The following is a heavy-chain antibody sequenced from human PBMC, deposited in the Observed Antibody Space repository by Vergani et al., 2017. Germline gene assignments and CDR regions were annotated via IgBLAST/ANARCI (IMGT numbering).Heavy chain of an antibody. J-gene: IGHJ4*02. CDR2: NHTSGST. CDR1: GGSINSHNYY. V-gene: IGHV4-61*02. D-gene: IGHD2-15*01. CDR3: ARGSCLGGSCYKPLIDY. Sequence: QVQLQESGPGLVKPSQTLSLTCTVSGGSINSHNYYWSWIRQPAGKGLEWIGRNHTSGSTNYNPSLKSRVTMSEDTSKNQFSLNLTSVTAADTALYFCARGSCLGGSCYKPLIDYWGQGILVTVSS.